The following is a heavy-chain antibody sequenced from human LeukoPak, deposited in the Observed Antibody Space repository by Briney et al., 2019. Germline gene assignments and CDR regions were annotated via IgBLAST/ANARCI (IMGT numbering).Heavy chain of an antibody. Sequence: PSETLSLTCTVSGGSISSYYWSWIRQPPGKGLEWIGYIYDSGSTNYNPSLKSRVTISVDTSKNQSSLKLSFVTAADTAVYYCARVPRYYYYMDVWGKGTTVTVSS. V-gene: IGHV4-59*01. CDR3: ARVPRYYYYMDV. CDR2: IYDSGST. CDR1: GGSISSYY. J-gene: IGHJ6*03.